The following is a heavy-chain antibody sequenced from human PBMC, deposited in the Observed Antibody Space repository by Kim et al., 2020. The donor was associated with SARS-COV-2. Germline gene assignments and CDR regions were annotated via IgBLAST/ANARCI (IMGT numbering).Heavy chain of an antibody. CDR1: GFTFSSYA. Sequence: GGSLRLSCAASGFTFSSYAMSWVRQAPGKGLEWVSAISGSGGSTYYADSVKGRFTISRDNSKNTLYLQMNSLRAEDTAVYYCAKRTRYYYDSSGYYDYWGQGTLVTVSS. CDR3: AKRTRYYYDSSGYYDY. V-gene: IGHV3-23*01. D-gene: IGHD3-22*01. CDR2: ISGSGGST. J-gene: IGHJ4*02.